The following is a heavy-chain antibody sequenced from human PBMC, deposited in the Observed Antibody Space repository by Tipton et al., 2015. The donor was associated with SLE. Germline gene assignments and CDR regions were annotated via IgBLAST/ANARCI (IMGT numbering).Heavy chain of an antibody. V-gene: IGHV3-30*02. CDR3: AKDAPPQPRYY. CDR1: GFTFSSYG. D-gene: IGHD3-16*02. CDR2: IRYDGSNK. J-gene: IGHJ4*02. Sequence: QLVQSGGGVVQPGGSLRLSCAASGFTFSSYGMHWVRQAPGKGLEWVAFIRYDGSNKYYADSVKGRFTISRDNSKNTLYLQMNSLRAEDTAVYYCAKDAPPQPRYYWGQGTRVSVAA.